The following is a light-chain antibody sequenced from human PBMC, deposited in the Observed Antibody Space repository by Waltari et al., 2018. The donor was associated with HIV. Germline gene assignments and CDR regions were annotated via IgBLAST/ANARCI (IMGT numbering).Light chain of an antibody. V-gene: IGKV3-15*01. J-gene: IGKJ1*01. CDR3: QQYYNWPRT. Sequence: EIVLTQSPGNMSVSPGERATLSCKTSHRVSSNLAWYHQKSGQAPRLLIHGASTRAPGIAARFTGSGSGKEFTLTITTLQSTDSGMYYCQQYYNWPRTFSQGTKVEAK. CDR2: GAS. CDR1: HRVSSN.